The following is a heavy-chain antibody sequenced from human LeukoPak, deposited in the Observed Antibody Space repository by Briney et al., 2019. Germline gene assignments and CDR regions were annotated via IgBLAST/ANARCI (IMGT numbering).Heavy chain of an antibody. CDR3: AKVSPMTTVTTYYYYYMDV. V-gene: IGHV3-66*01. J-gene: IGHJ6*03. CDR2: IYSGGST. D-gene: IGHD4-11*01. Sequence: TGGSLRLSCAASGFTVSSNYMSWVRQAPGKGLEWVSVIYSGGSTYYADSVKGRFTISRDNSKNTLYLQMNSLRAEDTAVYYCAKVSPMTTVTTYYYYYMDVWGKGTTVTVSS. CDR1: GFTVSSNY.